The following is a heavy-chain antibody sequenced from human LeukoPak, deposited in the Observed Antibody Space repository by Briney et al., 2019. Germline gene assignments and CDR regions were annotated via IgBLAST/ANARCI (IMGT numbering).Heavy chain of an antibody. Sequence: PGGSLRLSCAASGFTFSSYSMNWVRQAPGKGLEWVSSISSSSTYIYYADSLKGRFTISRDNAKNSLYLQMNSLRAEDTAVYYCARAWSGYTYGYYYWGQGTLVTVSS. D-gene: IGHD5-18*01. V-gene: IGHV3-21*01. J-gene: IGHJ4*02. CDR3: ARAWSGYTYGYYY. CDR2: ISSSSTYI. CDR1: GFTFSSYS.